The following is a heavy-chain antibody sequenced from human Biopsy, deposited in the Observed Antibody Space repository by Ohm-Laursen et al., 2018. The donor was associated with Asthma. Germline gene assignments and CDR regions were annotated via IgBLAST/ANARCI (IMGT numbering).Heavy chain of an antibody. CDR2: ISWNSGSI. V-gene: IGHV3-9*01. J-gene: IGHJ4*02. Sequence: SLRLSCAASGFTFDDYAMHWVRQAPGKGLEWVSGISWNSGSIGYADSVKGRFTISRDNAKISLYLQMNSLRAEDTALYYCAKDSSGYYLNYFDYWGQGTLVTVSS. CDR3: AKDSSGYYLNYFDY. CDR1: GFTFDDYA. D-gene: IGHD3-22*01.